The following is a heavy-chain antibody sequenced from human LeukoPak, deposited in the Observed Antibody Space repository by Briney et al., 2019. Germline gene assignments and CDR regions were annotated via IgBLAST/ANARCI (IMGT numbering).Heavy chain of an antibody. V-gene: IGHV1-46*02. D-gene: IGHD3-10*01. CDR2: IGPSGGST. Sequence: ASVKVSCKASAYTFNSYLLHWVRQAPGQGLEWMGTIGPSGGSTDYAQRFQGRVTLTRDTSTNTVYMELSSLTSDDTAVYYCARDLGLRGVTNWFDPWGQGTLVTVSS. CDR3: ARDLGLRGVTNWFDP. J-gene: IGHJ5*02. CDR1: AYTFNSYL.